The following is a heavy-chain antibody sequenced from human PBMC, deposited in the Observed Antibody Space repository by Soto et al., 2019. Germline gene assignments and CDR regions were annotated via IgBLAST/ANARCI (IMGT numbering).Heavy chain of an antibody. V-gene: IGHV3-30-3*01. D-gene: IGHD3-22*01. CDR1: GFTFSSYA. CDR2: ISYDGSNK. J-gene: IGHJ4*02. Sequence: ESGGGVVQPGRSLRLSCAASGFTFSSYAMHWVRQAPGKGLEWVAVISYDGSNKYYADSVKGRFTISRDNSKNTLYLQMNRLRAEDTAVYYCASLGNYYDSSGYYLGFDYWGQGTLVTVSS. CDR3: ASLGNYYDSSGYYLGFDY.